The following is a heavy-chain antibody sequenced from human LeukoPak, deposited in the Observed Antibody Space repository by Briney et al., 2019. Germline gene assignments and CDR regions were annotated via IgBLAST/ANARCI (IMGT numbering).Heavy chain of an antibody. D-gene: IGHD1-26*01. J-gene: IGHJ6*03. V-gene: IGHV3-30*18. CDR1: GFTFSSYA. CDR2: ISYDGSNK. Sequence: GGSLRLSCAASGFTFSSYAMSWVRQAPGKGLEWVAVISYDGSNKYYADSVKGRFTISRDNSKNTLYLQMNSLRAEDTAVYYCAKEWELLSGNYYMDVWGKGTTVTVSS. CDR3: AKEWELLSGNYYMDV.